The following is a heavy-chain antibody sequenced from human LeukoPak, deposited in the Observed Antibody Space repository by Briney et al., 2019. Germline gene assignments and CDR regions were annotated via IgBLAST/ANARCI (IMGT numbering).Heavy chain of an antibody. V-gene: IGHV3-53*01. J-gene: IGHJ5*02. Sequence: GGSLRLSCAASGFIVNTNYMTWVRQAPGRGLEWVPFIYADGNTYYADSVKGRFTISRDNAKNSLYLQMNSLRAEDTAVYYCASHIVGATSWFDPWGQGTLVTVSS. CDR2: IYADGNT. D-gene: IGHD1-26*01. CDR3: ASHIVGATSWFDP. CDR1: GFIVNTNY.